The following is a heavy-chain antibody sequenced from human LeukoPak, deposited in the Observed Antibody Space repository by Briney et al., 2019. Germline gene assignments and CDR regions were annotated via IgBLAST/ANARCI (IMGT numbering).Heavy chain of an antibody. D-gene: IGHD4-17*01. V-gene: IGHV3-33*01. CDR2: TWYDGSNK. CDR3: ARDHGDYSGKDY. Sequence: PGRSLRLSCAASGLIFSSYGMHWVRQAPGKGLEWVAVTWYDGSNKYYADAVKGRFTISRDNSKNTLYLQMNSLRAEDTAVYFCARDHGDYSGKDYWGQGTLVTVSS. CDR1: GLIFSSYG. J-gene: IGHJ4*02.